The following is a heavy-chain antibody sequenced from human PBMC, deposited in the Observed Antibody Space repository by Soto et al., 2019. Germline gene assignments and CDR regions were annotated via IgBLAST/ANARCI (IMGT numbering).Heavy chain of an antibody. CDR1: GGSFRNDA. CDR2: ITPAFGTA. J-gene: IGHJ6*02. Sequence: GASVKVSCKASGGSFRNDAISWVRQAPGQGLEWMGDITPAFGTANYAQNLQGRTTITADDSTSTVYVELSSLRFEDTAVYYCARGATIFGVAAYAYYGMEVWGQGTTVTVSS. D-gene: IGHD3-3*01. CDR3: ARGATIFGVAAYAYYGMEV. V-gene: IGHV1-69*13.